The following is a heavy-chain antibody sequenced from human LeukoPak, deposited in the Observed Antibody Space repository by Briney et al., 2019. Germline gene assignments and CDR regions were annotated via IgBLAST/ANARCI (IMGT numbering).Heavy chain of an antibody. Sequence: GGSLRLSCAASGFTFSSYSMNWVRQAPGKGLEWVSYISSSSSTIYYADSVKGRFTISRDHAKNSLYLQMTSLRAEDTAVYYCARERAYLPESTAWGQGTLVTVSS. CDR2: ISSSSSTI. CDR1: GFTFSSYS. V-gene: IGHV3-48*04. CDR3: ARERAYLPESTA. J-gene: IGHJ5*02. D-gene: IGHD1-14*01.